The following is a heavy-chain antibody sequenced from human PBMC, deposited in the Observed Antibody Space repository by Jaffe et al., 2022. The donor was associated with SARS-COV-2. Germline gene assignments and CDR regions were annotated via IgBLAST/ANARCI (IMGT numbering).Heavy chain of an antibody. CDR2: ITISGRTI. CDR1: GFTFSTYA. CDR3: ARVASGSYYYGSDV. Sequence: EVQLVESGGGLVQPGGSLRLSCEASGFTFSTYAMNWVRQAPGKGLEWVSYITISGRTIKYADSVKGRFTISRDNAKNSLYLQMNSLRDEDSAVYYCARVASGSYYYGSDVWGQGTTVTVSS. D-gene: IGHD1-26*01. J-gene: IGHJ6*02. V-gene: IGHV3-48*02.